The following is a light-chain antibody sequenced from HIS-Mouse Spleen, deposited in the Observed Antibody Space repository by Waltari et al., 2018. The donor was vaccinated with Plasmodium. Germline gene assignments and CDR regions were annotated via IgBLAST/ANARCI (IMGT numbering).Light chain of an antibody. CDR3: YSTDSSGNHRV. Sequence: SYELTQPPSVSVSPGQTARTPCSGDALPKKYAYWYPQKSGQAPVLVIYEDSKRPSGIPERFSGSSSGTMATLTISGAQVEDEADYYCYSTDSSGNHRVFGGGTKLTVL. V-gene: IGLV3-10*01. J-gene: IGLJ3*02. CDR1: ALPKKY. CDR2: EDS.